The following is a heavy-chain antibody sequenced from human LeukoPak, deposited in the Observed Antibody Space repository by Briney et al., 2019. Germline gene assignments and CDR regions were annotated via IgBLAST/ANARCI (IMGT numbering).Heavy chain of an antibody. Sequence: GGSLRLSCAASGFTFRSYGMSWVRQAPGKGLEWVANIKEDGSDKYYVDSVKGRFSISRDNAKNSLYLQMSSLRAEDTAVYYCAKDPGDKAVDRWFDPWGQGTLVTVSS. CDR3: AKDPGDKAVDRWFDP. CDR1: GFTFRSYG. D-gene: IGHD6-19*01. J-gene: IGHJ5*02. CDR2: IKEDGSDK. V-gene: IGHV3-7*03.